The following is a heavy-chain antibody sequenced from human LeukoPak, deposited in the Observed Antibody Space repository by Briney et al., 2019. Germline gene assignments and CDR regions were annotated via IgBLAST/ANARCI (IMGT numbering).Heavy chain of an antibody. V-gene: IGHV3-23*01. J-gene: IGHJ4*02. CDR3: ARGQFRLSDYDSSAFDY. Sequence: GGSLRLSCAASGFTLSSYAMSWVPQAPGKGLEWVSAISDTGNTYHADSVKGRFTISRDSSKNTLFLQMNRLRPEDAAVYYCARGQFRLSDYDSSAFDYWGQGTLVTVSS. CDR2: ISDTGNT. CDR1: GFTLSSYA. D-gene: IGHD3-22*01.